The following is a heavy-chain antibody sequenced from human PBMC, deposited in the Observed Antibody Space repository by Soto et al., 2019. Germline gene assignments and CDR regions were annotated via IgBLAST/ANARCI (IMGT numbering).Heavy chain of an antibody. CDR1: GFTFDDYA. CDR2: ISWNSGSI. V-gene: IGHV3-9*01. J-gene: IGHJ4*02. Sequence: PRLSCAASGFTFDDYAMHWVRQAPGKGLEWVSGISWNSGSIGYADSVKGRFTISRDNAKNSLYLQMNSLRAEDTALYYCAKDILTPYDYVWGSFGHWGQGTLVTVSS. D-gene: IGHD3-16*01. CDR3: AKDILTPYDYVWGSFGH.